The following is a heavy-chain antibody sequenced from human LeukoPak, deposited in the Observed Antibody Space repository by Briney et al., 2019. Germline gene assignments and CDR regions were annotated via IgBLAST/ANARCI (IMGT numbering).Heavy chain of an antibody. J-gene: IGHJ4*02. V-gene: IGHV4-59*01. CDR3: ARGAYYYDSSGYLFGY. D-gene: IGHD3-22*01. CDR1: GGSISSYY. Sequence: SETLSLTCTVSGGSISSYYWSWIRQPPGKGLEWIGYIYYSGSTNYNPSLKSRVTISVDTSKNQFSLKLSSVTAADTAVYYCARGAYYYDSSGYLFGYWGQGTLVTVSS. CDR2: IYYSGST.